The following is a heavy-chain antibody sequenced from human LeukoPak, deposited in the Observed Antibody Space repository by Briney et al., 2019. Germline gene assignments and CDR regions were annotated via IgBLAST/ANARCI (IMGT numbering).Heavy chain of an antibody. D-gene: IGHD6-19*01. CDR3: AKYSSGWCFEY. CDR1: GFTFSSYA. CDR2: ISASGGST. Sequence: GGSLRLSCAASGFTFSSYAMSWVRQAPGKGLEWVSGISASGGSTYYADSVKGRLTISRDNSKNTLYLQMNSLRAEDTAVYYCAKYSSGWCFEYWGQGTLVTVSS. V-gene: IGHV3-23*01. J-gene: IGHJ4*02.